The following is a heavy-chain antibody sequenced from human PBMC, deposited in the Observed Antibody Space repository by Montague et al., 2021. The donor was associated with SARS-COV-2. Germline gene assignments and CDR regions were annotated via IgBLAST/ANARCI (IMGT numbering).Heavy chain of an antibody. Sequence: SETLSLTCIVSGDSINNSYYYWDWIRQPPGKGLEWIGTIYYSGSIYYNLSLKSRLTISLDTSRNQFSLKLTSVTAADTAVYYCAGHLRAIRWAWGYSRNPHWGQGTLVTVSS. D-gene: IGHD3-16*01. CDR3: AGHLRAIRWAWGYSRNPH. J-gene: IGHJ4*02. CDR2: IYYSGSI. V-gene: IGHV4-39*01. CDR1: GDSINNSYYY.